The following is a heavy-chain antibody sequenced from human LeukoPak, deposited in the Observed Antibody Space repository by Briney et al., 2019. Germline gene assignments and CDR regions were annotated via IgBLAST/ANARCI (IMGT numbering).Heavy chain of an antibody. D-gene: IGHD6-13*01. CDR2: ISSSSSTI. V-gene: IGHV3-48*01. J-gene: IGHJ4*02. Sequence: GGSLRLSCAASGFTFSSYSMNWVRQAPGKGLEWVSYISSSSSTIYYADSVKGRFTISRDNAKNSLYLQMNSLRAEDTAVYYCARDVIAAAGTGFDYWGQGTLVTVSS. CDR1: GFTFSSYS. CDR3: ARDVIAAAGTGFDY.